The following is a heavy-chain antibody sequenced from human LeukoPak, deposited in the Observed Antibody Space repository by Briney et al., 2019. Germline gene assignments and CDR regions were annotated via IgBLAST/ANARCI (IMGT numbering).Heavy chain of an antibody. V-gene: IGHV1-46*01. CDR2: INPSGGST. D-gene: IGHD1-26*01. J-gene: IGHJ4*02. Sequence: ASVKVSCKASGYTFTSYGISWVRQAPGQGLEWMGIINPSGGSTSYAQKFQGRVTMTRDTSTSTVYMEVSSLRSEDTAVYYCATSLWELLPYFDNWGQGTLVTVSS. CDR1: GYTFTSYG. CDR3: ATSLWELLPYFDN.